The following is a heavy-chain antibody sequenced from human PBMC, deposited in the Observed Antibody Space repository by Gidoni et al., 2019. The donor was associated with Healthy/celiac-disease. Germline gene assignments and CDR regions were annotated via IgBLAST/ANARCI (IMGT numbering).Heavy chain of an antibody. D-gene: IGHD3-9*01. J-gene: IGHJ6*03. V-gene: IGHV2-26*01. CDR1: RFSLSNARLD. Sequence: QVTLKESGPVLVKPTETLTLTCTVSRFSLSNARLDMSWIRQPPGKALEWLAHICSNDEKSYRTSLKSRLTISKDTSKSQVVLTMTNMDPVDTATDYCARIPGGGSIFWQNGYYYMDVWGKGTTVTVSS. CDR3: ARIPGGGSIFWQNGYYYMDV. CDR2: ICSNDEK.